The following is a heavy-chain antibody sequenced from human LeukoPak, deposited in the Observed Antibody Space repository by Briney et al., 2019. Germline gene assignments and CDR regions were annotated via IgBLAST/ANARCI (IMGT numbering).Heavy chain of an antibody. CDR2: IKQDGSEK. D-gene: IGHD1-26*01. J-gene: IGHJ4*02. CDR1: RFTFSSDW. CDR3: ARVQWELRGVGSYFEY. V-gene: IGHV3-7*01. Sequence: GWSLRLSCVVSRFTFSSDWMSWVRQAPGKGMEWVANIKQDGSEKYYVDSVKGRLTMSRDNAKNSLYLQMNSLRAEDTAVYYCARVQWELRGVGSYFEYWGQGALVTVSS.